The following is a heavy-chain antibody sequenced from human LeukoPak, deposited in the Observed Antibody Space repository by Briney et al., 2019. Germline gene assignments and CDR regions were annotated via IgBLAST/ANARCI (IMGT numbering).Heavy chain of an antibody. CDR3: VRAAGALNF. CDR1: EFPFSHYW. V-gene: IGHV3-7*04. CDR2: INQDESEK. Sequence: GGSLRLSCSASEFPFSHYWMTWVRQAPGKGLEWVANINQDESEKYYVDSVKGRFTISRDNARNSLYLQMNSPRAEDTAVYFCVRAAGALNFWGQGTLVTVSS. J-gene: IGHJ4*02. D-gene: IGHD6-19*01.